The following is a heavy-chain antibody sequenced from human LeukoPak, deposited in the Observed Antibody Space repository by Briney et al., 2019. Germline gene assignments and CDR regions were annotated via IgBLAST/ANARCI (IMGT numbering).Heavy chain of an antibody. V-gene: IGHV4-34*01. Sequence: SETLSLTCAVSGGSISSGGYYWSWIRQPPGKGLEWIGEINHSGSTNYNPSLKSRVTISVDTSKNQFSLKLSSVTAADTAVYYCARLSYYDSSDYWGQGTLVTVSS. CDR1: GGSISSGGYY. CDR2: INHSGST. J-gene: IGHJ4*02. D-gene: IGHD3-22*01. CDR3: ARLSYYDSSDY.